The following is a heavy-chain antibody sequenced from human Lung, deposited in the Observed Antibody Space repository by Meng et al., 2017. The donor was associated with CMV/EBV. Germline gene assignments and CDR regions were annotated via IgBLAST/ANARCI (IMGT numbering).Heavy chain of an antibody. CDR3: ARTHCGGGTCNSPEDGLDI. D-gene: IGHD2-15*01. CDR2: ITPNSGAT. CDR1: GYNFIDHF. V-gene: IGHV1-2*02. J-gene: IGHJ3*02. Sequence: ASVKVSCKASGYNFIDHFIHWVRQAPGQGLEWLGWITPNSGATKYAPKFKGRVTMTSDTCISTAFLEVTRLTSDDTAVYFCARTHCGGGTCNSPEDGLDIWGLGTKVTVSS.